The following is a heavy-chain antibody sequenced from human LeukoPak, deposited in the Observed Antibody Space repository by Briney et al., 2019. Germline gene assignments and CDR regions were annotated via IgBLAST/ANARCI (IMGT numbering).Heavy chain of an antibody. CDR1: GGSISSSSYY. Sequence: KASETLSLTCTVSGGSISSSSYYWGWIRQPPGKGLEWIGSIYYSGSTYYNPSLKSRVTISVDTSKNQFSLKLSSVTAADTAVYYCARHERYFGMNWFDPWGQGTLVTVSS. J-gene: IGHJ5*02. CDR2: IYYSGST. D-gene: IGHD3-9*01. CDR3: ARHERYFGMNWFDP. V-gene: IGHV4-39*01.